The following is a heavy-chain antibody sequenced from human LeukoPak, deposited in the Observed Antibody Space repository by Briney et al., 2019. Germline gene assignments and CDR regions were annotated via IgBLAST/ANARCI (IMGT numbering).Heavy chain of an antibody. D-gene: IGHD3-3*01. CDR1: GFTFGDYA. CDR3: TRDYTDYDFWSGYKSYYYMDV. CDR2: IRSKAYGGTT. V-gene: IGHV3-49*04. Sequence: GGSLRLSCTASGFTFGDYAMSWVRQAPGKGLEWVGFIRSKAYGGTTEYAASVKGRFTISRDDSKSIAYLQMNSLKTEATAVYYCTRDYTDYDFWSGYKSYYYMDVWGKGTTVTVSS. J-gene: IGHJ6*03.